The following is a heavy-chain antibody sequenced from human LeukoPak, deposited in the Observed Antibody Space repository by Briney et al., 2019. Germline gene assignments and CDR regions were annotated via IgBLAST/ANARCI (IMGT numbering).Heavy chain of an antibody. CDR1: GFTFSSYG. CDR2: ISYDGSNK. D-gene: IGHD1-1*01. Sequence: GGSLRLSCAASGFTFSSYGMHWVRQAPGKGLEWVAVISYDGSNKYYADSVKGRFTISRDNSKNTLYLQMNSLRAEDTAVYYCAKAEPGPDCWGQGTLVTVSS. V-gene: IGHV3-30*18. J-gene: IGHJ4*02. CDR3: AKAEPGPDC.